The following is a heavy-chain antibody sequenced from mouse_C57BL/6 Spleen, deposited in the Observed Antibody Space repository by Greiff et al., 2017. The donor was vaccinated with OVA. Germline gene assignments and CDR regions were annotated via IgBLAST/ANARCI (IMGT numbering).Heavy chain of an antibody. V-gene: IGHV1-82*01. Sequence: QVQLQQSGPELVKPGASVKISCKASGYAFSSSWMNWVKQRPGKGLEWIGRIYPGDGDTNYNGKFKGKATLTADKSSSTAYMQLSSLTSEDSAVYFCASGDGYYNYFDYWGQGTTLTVSS. CDR1: GYAFSSSW. J-gene: IGHJ2*01. D-gene: IGHD2-3*01. CDR3: ASGDGYYNYFDY. CDR2: IYPGDGDT.